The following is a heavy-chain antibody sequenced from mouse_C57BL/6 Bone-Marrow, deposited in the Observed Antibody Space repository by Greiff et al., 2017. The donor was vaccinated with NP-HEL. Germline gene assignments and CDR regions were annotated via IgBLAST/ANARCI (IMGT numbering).Heavy chain of an antibody. CDR2: IDPENGDT. CDR1: GFNIKDDY. V-gene: IGHV14-4*01. J-gene: IGHJ2*01. Sequence: EVQLKESGAELVRPGASVKLSCTASGFNIKDDYMHWVKQRPEQGLEWIGWIDPENGDTEYASKFQGKATITADTSSNTAYLQPSSLTSEDTAVYYCTTALFDYWGQGTTLTVSS. CDR3: TTALFDY.